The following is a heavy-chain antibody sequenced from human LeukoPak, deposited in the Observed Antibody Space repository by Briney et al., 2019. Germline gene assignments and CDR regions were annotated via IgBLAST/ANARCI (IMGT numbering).Heavy chain of an antibody. Sequence: ASVKVSCKASGYTFTSYAMHWVRQAPGQRLEWMGWINAGNGNTKYSQKFQGRVTITRDTSASTAYMELSSLRSEDTAVYYCARDGSSIWFGEQRDAFDIWGQGTMVTVSS. V-gene: IGHV1-3*01. CDR3: ARDGSSIWFGEQRDAFDI. CDR1: GYTFTSYA. D-gene: IGHD3-10*01. CDR2: INAGNGNT. J-gene: IGHJ3*02.